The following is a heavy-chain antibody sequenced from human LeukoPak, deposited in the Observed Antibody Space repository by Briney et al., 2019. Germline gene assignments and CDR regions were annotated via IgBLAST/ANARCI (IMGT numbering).Heavy chain of an antibody. D-gene: IGHD2/OR15-2a*01. CDR1: EFTFSSYA. CDR2: ISSSGNAV. CDR3: ARAFLDGFDI. Sequence: GSLRLSCAASEFTFSSYAMTWIRQAPGKGLEWVSYISSSGNAVYHADSVKGRFTISRDNAKNSLYLQLNSLRAEDTAVYYCARAFLDGFDIWGQGTMVTVSS. V-gene: IGHV3-48*04. J-gene: IGHJ3*02.